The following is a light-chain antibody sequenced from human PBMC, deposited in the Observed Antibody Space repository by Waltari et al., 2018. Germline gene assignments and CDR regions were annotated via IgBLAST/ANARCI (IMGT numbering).Light chain of an antibody. Sequence: SYELTQPVPVSVAQGQTAKITCGGDHIGMKSVHWFQHRPGQARLLVLYRDDNRPPGIPDRFSGSNSGNTATLTISGAQAGDEAAYYCQVWDNSNGVFGGGT. CDR3: QVWDNSNGV. CDR1: HIGMKS. CDR2: RDD. V-gene: IGLV3-9*01. J-gene: IGLJ3*02.